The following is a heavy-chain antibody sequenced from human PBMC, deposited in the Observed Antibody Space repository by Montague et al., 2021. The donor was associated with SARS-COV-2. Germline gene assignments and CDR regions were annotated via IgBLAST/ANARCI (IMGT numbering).Heavy chain of an antibody. D-gene: IGHD2-21*02. CDR2: IFPGGST. CDR1: GGSINDFY. J-gene: IGHJ6*02. CDR3: ARDHQVTGTAMDV. V-gene: IGHV4-4*07. Sequence: SETLSLTCTVSGGSINDFYWSWIRQRAGKGLEWIGRIFPGGSTNYVPSVKGRVTMSVDTSKNHFSLKMTSVTAADTAVYCARDHQVTGTAMDVWGQGTTVTVSS.